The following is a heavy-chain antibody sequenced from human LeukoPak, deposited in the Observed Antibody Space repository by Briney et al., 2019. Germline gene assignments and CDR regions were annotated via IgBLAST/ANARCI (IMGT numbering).Heavy chain of an antibody. D-gene: IGHD5-18*01. CDR1: GFTFSSYW. V-gene: IGHV3-7*01. J-gene: IGHJ4*02. CDR3: ARRKYSYGPYFDY. Sequence: PGGSLRLSCAASGFTFSSYWMSWVRQAPGKGLEWVANIKQDGSEKYYVDSVKGRFTISRDNAKNSLYLQMNSLRAEDTAVCYCARRKYSYGPYFDYWGQGTLVTVSS. CDR2: IKQDGSEK.